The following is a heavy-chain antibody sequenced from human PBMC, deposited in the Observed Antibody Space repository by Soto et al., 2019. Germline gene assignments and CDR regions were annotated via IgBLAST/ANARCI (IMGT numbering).Heavy chain of an antibody. V-gene: IGHV4-30-4*01. CDR1: GGSISSGDYY. J-gene: IGHJ4*02. CDR2: IYYSGST. Sequence: SETLSLTCTVSGGSISSGDYYWSWIRQPPGKGLEWIGYIYYSGSTYYNPSLKSRVTISVDTSKNQFSLKLSSVTAADTAVYYCARVTTVITRIFDYWGQGTLVTVS. CDR3: ARVTTVITRIFDY. D-gene: IGHD4-17*01.